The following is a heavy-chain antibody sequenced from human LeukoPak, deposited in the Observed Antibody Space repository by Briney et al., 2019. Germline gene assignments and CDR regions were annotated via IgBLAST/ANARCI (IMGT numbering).Heavy chain of an antibody. CDR2: IYYSVNT. CDR1: GGSISSPY. CDR3: ARDLRSSSFGEFNY. Sequence: PSETLSHTPLVTGGSISSPYRCRIRQPPGKGIQWSWYIYYSVNTNYNPSLKSRVTISLDMSNHRFSLNLSSVSAADTAVYYCARDLRSSSFGEFNYWGQGTLVTVSS. V-gene: IGHV4-59*11. D-gene: IGHD3-10*01. J-gene: IGHJ4*02.